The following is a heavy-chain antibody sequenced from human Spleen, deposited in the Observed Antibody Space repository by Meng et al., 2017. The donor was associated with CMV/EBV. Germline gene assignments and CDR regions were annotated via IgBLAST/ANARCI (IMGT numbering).Heavy chain of an antibody. CDR2: ISTSGRTI. J-gene: IGHJ4*02. CDR1: GFTFSDYY. D-gene: IGHD2-2*01. V-gene: IGHV3-11*04. CDR3: ARDRHQLPVYYYDY. Sequence: GESLKISCAASGFTFSDYYMTWIRQAPGKGLEWVSYISTSGRTIFHADSVKGRFTVSRDNAKNSLYLQMNGLRVEDTAVYYCARDRHQLPVYYYDYWGQGTLVTVSS.